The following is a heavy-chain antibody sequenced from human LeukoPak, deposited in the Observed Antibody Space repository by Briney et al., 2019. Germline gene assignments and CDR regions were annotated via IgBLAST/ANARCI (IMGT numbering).Heavy chain of an antibody. Sequence: ASVTVSCKASGYTFTSYGISWVRQAPGQGLEWMGWISAYNGNTNYAQKLQGRVTMTTDTSTSTAYMELRSLRSDDTAVYYCARSPFLDTAMVGFDYWGQGTLVTVSS. CDR3: ARSPFLDTAMVGFDY. V-gene: IGHV1-18*01. CDR2: ISAYNGNT. CDR1: GYTFTSYG. D-gene: IGHD5-18*01. J-gene: IGHJ4*02.